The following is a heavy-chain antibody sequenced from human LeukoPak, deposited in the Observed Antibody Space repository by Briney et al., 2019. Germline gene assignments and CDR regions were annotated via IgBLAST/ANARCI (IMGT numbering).Heavy chain of an antibody. V-gene: IGHV1-18*01. CDR2: ISAYNGNT. CDR3: ARGLGVVATIPLDYYYYYMDV. CDR1: GYTFTSYG. D-gene: IGHD5-12*01. Sequence: ASVKVSCKASGYTFTSYGTSWVRQAPGQGLEGMGWISAYNGNTNYAQKLQGRVTMTTDKSTSTAYMELSSLRSEDTAVYYCARGLGVVATIPLDYYYYYMDVWGKGTTVTVSS. J-gene: IGHJ6*03.